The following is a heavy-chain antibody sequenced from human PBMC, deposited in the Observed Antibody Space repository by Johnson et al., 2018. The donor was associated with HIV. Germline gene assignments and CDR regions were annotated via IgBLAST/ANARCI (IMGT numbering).Heavy chain of an antibody. D-gene: IGHD2/OR15-2a*01. V-gene: IGHV3-23*04. CDR1: GFTFSSYA. J-gene: IGHJ3*02. CDR2: ISGSGDNT. CDR3: AKDLFYDPHAFDI. Sequence: VQLVESGGGLVQPGGSLRVSCAASGFTFSSYAMSWVRKAPGKGLEWVSTISGSGDNTYYADSVKGRFTISRANSKNTLYLQMNSLRAEDTALYYCAKDLFYDPHAFDIWGQGTMVTVSS.